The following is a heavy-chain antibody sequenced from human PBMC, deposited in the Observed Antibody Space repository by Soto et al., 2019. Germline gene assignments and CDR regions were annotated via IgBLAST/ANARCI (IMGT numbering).Heavy chain of an antibody. V-gene: IGHV4-34*01. D-gene: IGHD2-21*02. Sequence: TLSLTFAVYGVSFSGYYWTWIRQPPGKGLEWIGEINHSGTINFNPSLKSRLTISLDTSKKHFSLKLSSVTDADTAAYYCARADRTLVTSYSLDVWGQGTTVTVSS. J-gene: IGHJ6*02. CDR2: INHSGTI. CDR1: GVSFSGYY. CDR3: ARADRTLVTSYSLDV.